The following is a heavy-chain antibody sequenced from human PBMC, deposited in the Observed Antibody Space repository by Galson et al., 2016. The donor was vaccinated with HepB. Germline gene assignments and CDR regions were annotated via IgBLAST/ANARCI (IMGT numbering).Heavy chain of an antibody. D-gene: IGHD6-6*01. CDR3: AKVRQLAYSYGMDV. J-gene: IGHJ6*02. CDR2: ISYDGSNK. V-gene: IGHV3-30*18. Sequence: SLRLSCAASGFTFSNYGIHWVRRAPGKGLEWVAVISYDGSNKYYADSVKGRFTISRDNSKNTLYLQMNSLRTEDTAVYYCAKVRQLAYSYGMDVWGQGTTVTVSS. CDR1: GFTFSNYG.